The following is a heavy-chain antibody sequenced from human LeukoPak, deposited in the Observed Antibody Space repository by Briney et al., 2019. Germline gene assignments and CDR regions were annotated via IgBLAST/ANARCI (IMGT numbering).Heavy chain of an antibody. D-gene: IGHD3-9*01. Sequence: GGSLRLSCAASGFTFSDYYMSWIRQPPGKGLEWVSYISSSGSTIYYADSVKGRFTISRDNAKNSLYLQMNSLRAEDTAVYYCAKGDLTGLNTQFDYWGQGTLVTVSS. V-gene: IGHV3-11*01. CDR1: GFTFSDYY. CDR3: AKGDLTGLNTQFDY. CDR2: ISSSGSTI. J-gene: IGHJ4*02.